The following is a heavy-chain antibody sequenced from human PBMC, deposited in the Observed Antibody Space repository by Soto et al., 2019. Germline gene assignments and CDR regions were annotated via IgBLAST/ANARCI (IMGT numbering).Heavy chain of an antibody. CDR3: ARGKDRQQLGGNYYYILDV. J-gene: IGHJ6*02. CDR2: IMPVFATP. V-gene: IGHV1-69*12. Sequence: QVQLMQSGAEVKKPGSSVKVSCKASGGTFSTSAISWVRQAPGEGLEWVGGIMPVFATPDYAQKLQGRVTSSADESTTTAYLELTSLTTDDTAVYYCARGKDRQQLGGNYYYILDVWGQGTAITVSS. D-gene: IGHD3-3*02. CDR1: GGTFSTSA.